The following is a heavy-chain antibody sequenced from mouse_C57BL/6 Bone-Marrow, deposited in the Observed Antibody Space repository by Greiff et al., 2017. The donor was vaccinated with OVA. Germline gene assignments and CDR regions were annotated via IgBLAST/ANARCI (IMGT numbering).Heavy chain of an antibody. D-gene: IGHD3-3*01. CDR3: ARDRWDRGTYYFDY. CDR1: GFPFSSYA. J-gene: IGHJ2*01. V-gene: IGHV5-4*01. Sequence: DVHLVESGGGLVKPGGSLKLSCAASGFPFSSYAMSWVRQTPAKRLEWVATISDGGSYTYYPDNVKGRFTISRDNAKNNLYLQMSHLKAEDTAMDYCARDRWDRGTYYFDYWGQGTTLTVSS. CDR2: ISDGGSYT.